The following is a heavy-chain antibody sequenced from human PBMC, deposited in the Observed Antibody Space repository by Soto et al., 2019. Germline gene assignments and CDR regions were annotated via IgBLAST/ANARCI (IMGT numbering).Heavy chain of an antibody. Sequence: SETLSLTCTVSGGSMRNYFWTWIRQPPGKGLEWIGYIHYSGATSFFPSYNPSLRGRVTISEDTSKNQFSLKLLSVTTADTAVYFCAAGEASSRNLAPYYLGFWGQGTLVTVSS. CDR2: IHYSGATSFFP. J-gene: IGHJ4*02. CDR1: GGSMRNYF. D-gene: IGHD6-13*01. V-gene: IGHV4-59*01. CDR3: AAGEASSRNLAPYYLGF.